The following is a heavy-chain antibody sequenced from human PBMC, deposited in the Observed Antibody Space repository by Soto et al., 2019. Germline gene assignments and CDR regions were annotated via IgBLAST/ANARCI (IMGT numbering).Heavy chain of an antibody. D-gene: IGHD3-22*01. Sequence: SETLSLTCAVYGGSFSGYYWSWIRQPPGKGLEWIGEINHSGSTNYNPSLKSRVTISVDTSKNQFSLKLSSVTAADTAVYYCARRRVIMIVVVPAPPPDAFDIWGQGTMVTVSS. CDR3: ARRRVIMIVVVPAPPPDAFDI. CDR2: INHSGST. CDR1: GGSFSGYY. J-gene: IGHJ3*02. V-gene: IGHV4-34*01.